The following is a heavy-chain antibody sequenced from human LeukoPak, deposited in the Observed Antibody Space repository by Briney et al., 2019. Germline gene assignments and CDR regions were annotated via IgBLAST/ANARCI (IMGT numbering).Heavy chain of an antibody. J-gene: IGHJ4*02. CDR1: GFTFTNYS. CDR2: ISSKGAI. Sequence: GGSLRLSCVASGFTFTNYSMNWVRQAPGKGLEWLSYISSKGAIRYADSVKGRFIISRDNAKHSLFLRMSSLRVDDTATYFCILDFHWGQGTLVAASS. V-gene: IGHV3-48*01. D-gene: IGHD3-3*01. CDR3: ILDFH.